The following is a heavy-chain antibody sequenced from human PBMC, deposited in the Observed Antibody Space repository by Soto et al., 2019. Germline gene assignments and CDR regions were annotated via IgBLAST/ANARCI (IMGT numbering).Heavy chain of an antibody. CDR3: ARASIVSTMGGWIDP. Sequence: EVQLVESGGGLVQAGGSLRLSCAASGFTVSGNYMAWVRQAPGKGLEWVSIIYSTNNTYYADFVKGRFTMSRDNSKNTMWLQMNSLRAEDTAVYYCARASIVSTMGGWIDPWGQGARVIVSS. J-gene: IGHJ5*02. CDR1: GFTVSGNY. D-gene: IGHD5-12*01. CDR2: IYSTNNT. V-gene: IGHV3-66*01.